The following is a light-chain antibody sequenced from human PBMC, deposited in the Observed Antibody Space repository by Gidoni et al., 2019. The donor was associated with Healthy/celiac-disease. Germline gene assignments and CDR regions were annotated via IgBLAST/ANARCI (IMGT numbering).Light chain of an antibody. CDR1: SSDIGCYSY. CDR3: CSYAGSYTLV. CDR2: DVS. J-gene: IGLJ2*01. Sequence: QSALTQPRPVSGSPGQSVTISCTGTSSDIGCYSYVSWYQQHPGKAPKLMIYDVSKRPSGVPDRFSGSKSGNTASLTISGLQAEDEADYYCCSYAGSYTLVFGGGTKLTVL. V-gene: IGLV2-11*01.